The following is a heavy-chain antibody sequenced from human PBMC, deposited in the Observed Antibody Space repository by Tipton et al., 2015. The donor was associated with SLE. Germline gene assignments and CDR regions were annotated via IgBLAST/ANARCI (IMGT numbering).Heavy chain of an antibody. CDR3: ASQDGTFDI. J-gene: IGHJ3*02. CDR1: GGSISSYY. CDR2: IYYSGST. Sequence: TLSLTCTVSGGSISSYYWSWIRQPPGKGLEWIGYIYYSGSTNYNPSLKSRVTISVDTSKNQFSLKLSSVTAADTAVYYCASQDGTFDIWDQGTMVTVSS. D-gene: IGHD1-26*01. V-gene: IGHV4-59*08.